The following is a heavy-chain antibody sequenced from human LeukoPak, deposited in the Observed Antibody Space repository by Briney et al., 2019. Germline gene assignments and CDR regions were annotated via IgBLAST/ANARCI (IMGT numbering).Heavy chain of an antibody. CDR2: LNPNSGDT. V-gene: IGHV1-8*01. J-gene: IGHJ5*02. CDR3: ARMTVSGRDNWFDP. Sequence: ASVKVSCKASGYTFTTYDINWVRQATGQGLEWMGWLNPNSGDTGYAQKFQGRVTITGNTSINTAYMELSSLRSEDTAVYYCARMTVSGRDNWFDPWGQGTPVTVSS. CDR1: GYTFTTYD. D-gene: IGHD6-19*01.